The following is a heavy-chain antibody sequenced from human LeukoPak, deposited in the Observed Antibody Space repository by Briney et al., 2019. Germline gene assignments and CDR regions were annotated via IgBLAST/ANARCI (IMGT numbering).Heavy chain of an antibody. CDR1: GFPFSSYG. D-gene: IGHD6-13*01. CDR2: IWYDGSNK. Sequence: GRSLRLSCVASGFPFSSYGMHWVRQAPGKGLEWVAVIWYDGSNKYYADSVKGRFTISRDNSKNTLYLQMNSLRAEDTAVYYCAREGSSWTNDYWGQGTLVTVSS. J-gene: IGHJ4*02. CDR3: AREGSSWTNDY. V-gene: IGHV3-33*08.